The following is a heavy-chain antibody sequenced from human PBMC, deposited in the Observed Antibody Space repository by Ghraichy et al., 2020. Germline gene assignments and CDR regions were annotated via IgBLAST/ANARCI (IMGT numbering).Heavy chain of an antibody. CDR2: ISSSSTTM. Sequence: GGSPRLSCAASGFTFGSYDMNWVRQAPGKGLEWLSFISSSSTTMYYADSVKGRFIISRDNAKNSLFLQMDSLTVEDTAVYYCARRLESWGQGTPVTVSS. CDR1: GFTFGSYD. J-gene: IGHJ4*02. V-gene: IGHV3-48*01. CDR3: ARRLES.